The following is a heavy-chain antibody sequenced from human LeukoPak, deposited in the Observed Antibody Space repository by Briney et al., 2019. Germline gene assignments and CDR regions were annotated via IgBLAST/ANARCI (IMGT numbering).Heavy chain of an antibody. D-gene: IGHD3-22*01. CDR1: GGSFSGYY. J-gene: IGHJ3*02. Sequence: SETLSLTCAVYGGSFSGYYWSWIRQPPGKGLEWIGYIYYSGSTNYNPSLKSRVTISVDTSKNQFSLKLSSVTAADTAVYYCAREVYHYYDSSGYTDAFDIWGQGTMVTVSS. V-gene: IGHV4-59*01. CDR2: IYYSGST. CDR3: AREVYHYYDSSGYTDAFDI.